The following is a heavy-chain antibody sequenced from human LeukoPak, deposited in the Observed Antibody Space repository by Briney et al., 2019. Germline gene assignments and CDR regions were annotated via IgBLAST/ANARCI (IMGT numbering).Heavy chain of an antibody. CDR3: ARGKRVAARPTVFDY. Sequence: GASVKVSCKASGYTFTGYYMHWVRQAPGQGLEWMGWINPNSGGTNYAQKFQGRVTTTRDMSISTAYMELSRLRSDDTAVYYCARGKRVAARPTVFDYWGQGTLVTVSS. CDR2: INPNSGGT. D-gene: IGHD6-6*01. CDR1: GYTFTGYY. V-gene: IGHV1-2*02. J-gene: IGHJ4*02.